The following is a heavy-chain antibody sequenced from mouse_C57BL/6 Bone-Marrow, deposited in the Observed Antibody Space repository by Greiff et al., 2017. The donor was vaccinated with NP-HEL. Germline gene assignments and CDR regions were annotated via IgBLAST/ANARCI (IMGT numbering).Heavy chain of an antibody. CDR3: AREGAGSSFYWYFDV. CDR2: INYDGSST. D-gene: IGHD1-1*01. V-gene: IGHV5-16*01. Sequence: EVKLMESEGGLVQPGSSMKLSCTASGFTFSDYYMAWVRQVPEKGLEWVANINYDGSSTYYLDSLKSRFIISRDNAKNILYLQMSSLKSEDTATYYCAREGAGSSFYWYFDVWGTGTTVTVSS. J-gene: IGHJ1*03. CDR1: GFTFSDYY.